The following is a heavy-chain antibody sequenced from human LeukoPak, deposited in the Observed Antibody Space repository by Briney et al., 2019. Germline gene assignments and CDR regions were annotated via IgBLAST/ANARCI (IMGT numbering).Heavy chain of an antibody. J-gene: IGHJ4*02. CDR3: AKVSAWAMVGATYFDY. Sequence: GGSLRLSCAASGFTFSSYTMSWVRQAPGKGLEWVSSICGNSGSTYYADSVKGRFTISRDNSKNTVYLQMNSLRAEDTAVYYCAKVSAWAMVGATYFDYWGQGTLVAVSS. CDR1: GFTFSSYT. CDR2: ICGNSGST. D-gene: IGHD1-26*01. V-gene: IGHV3-23*01.